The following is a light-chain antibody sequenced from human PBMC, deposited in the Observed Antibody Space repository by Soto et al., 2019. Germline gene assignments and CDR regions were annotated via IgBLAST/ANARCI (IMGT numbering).Light chain of an antibody. V-gene: IGKV3-20*01. CDR2: GAS. CDR1: QSVSSSY. Sequence: EIVLPQYKGTLSFSPGERATLSCRASQSVSSSYLAWYQQKPGQAPRLLIYGASSRATGIPDRFSGSGSGTDFTLTISRLEPEDFAVYYCQQYGSSPRTFGGGTKVDIK. CDR3: QQYGSSPRT. J-gene: IGKJ4*01.